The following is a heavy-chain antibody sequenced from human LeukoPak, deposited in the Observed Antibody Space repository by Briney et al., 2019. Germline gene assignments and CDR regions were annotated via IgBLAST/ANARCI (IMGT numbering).Heavy chain of an antibody. CDR2: INPNSGGT. J-gene: IGHJ6*02. Sequence: ASVKVSCKASGYTFTGYYMHWVRQAPGQGLEWMGWINPNSGGTNYAQKFQGWVTMTRDTSISTAYMELSRLRSDDTAVYYCARDRYSSSHYGMDVWGQGTTVTVSS. V-gene: IGHV1-2*04. D-gene: IGHD6-13*01. CDR3: ARDRYSSSHYGMDV. CDR1: GYTFTGYY.